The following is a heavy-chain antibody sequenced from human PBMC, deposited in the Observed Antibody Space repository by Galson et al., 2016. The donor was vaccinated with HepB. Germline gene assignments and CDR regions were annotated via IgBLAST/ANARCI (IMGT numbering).Heavy chain of an antibody. CDR3: VRDHSVVPTTAYNWFGP. CDR1: GFAFSSHW. D-gene: IGHD4-23*01. CDR2: INSDGTIS. Sequence: SLRLSCAASGFAFSSHWMHWVRQDLGKGLVWVPRINSDGTISNYADSVKGRFTISRDNAKNTLYLQMNSLRAEDTAVYFCVRDHSVVPTTAYNWFGPWGRGTLVTVSS. J-gene: IGHJ5*02. V-gene: IGHV3-74*01.